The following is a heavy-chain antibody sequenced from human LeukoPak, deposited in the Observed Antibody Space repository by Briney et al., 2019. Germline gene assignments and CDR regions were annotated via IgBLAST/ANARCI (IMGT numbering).Heavy chain of an antibody. CDR2: INRGGSRT. V-gene: IGHV3-74*01. CDR1: GFTFSNHW. Sequence: QPGGSLRLSCAASGFTFSNHWMHWVRQAPGKGLMWVSRINRGGSRTDYADSVKGRFTISRDDAKNTQYLQLNSLRAEDTAVYFCARGGSDTAMAHDYWGQGTLVTVSS. CDR3: ARGGSDTAMAHDY. J-gene: IGHJ4*02. D-gene: IGHD5-18*01.